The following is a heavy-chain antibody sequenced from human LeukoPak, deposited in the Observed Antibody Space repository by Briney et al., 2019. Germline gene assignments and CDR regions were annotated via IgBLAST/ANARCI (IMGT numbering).Heavy chain of an antibody. CDR1: GFSFSGYS. CDR3: VRESIRGTRDFDY. CDR2: ISSGSRTI. J-gene: IGHJ4*02. Sequence: GGSLRLSCAASGFSFSGYSMNWVRPAPGKGLDWVSYISSGSRTIFYAESVKGRFTISRDNAKNLLYLGMNSLRAEDTAVYYCVRESIRGTRDFDYWGQGTLVTVSS. V-gene: IGHV3-48*04. D-gene: IGHD2-21*01.